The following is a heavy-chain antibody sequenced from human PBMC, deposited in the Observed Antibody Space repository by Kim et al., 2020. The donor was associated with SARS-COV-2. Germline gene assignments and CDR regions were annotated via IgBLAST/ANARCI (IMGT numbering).Heavy chain of an antibody. CDR1: GGSISSGGYY. CDR3: ARAGATIFGVVSAFDI. J-gene: IGHJ3*02. CDR2: IYYSGST. V-gene: IGHV4-31*03. D-gene: IGHD3-3*01. Sequence: SETLSLTCTVSGGSISSGGYYWSWIRQHPGKGLEWIGYIYYSGSTYYNPSLKSRVTISVDTSKNQFPLKLSSVTAADTAVYYCARAGATIFGVVSAFDIWGQGTMVTVSS.